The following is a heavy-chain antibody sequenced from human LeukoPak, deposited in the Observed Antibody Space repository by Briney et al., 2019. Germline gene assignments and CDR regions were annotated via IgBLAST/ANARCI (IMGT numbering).Heavy chain of an antibody. J-gene: IGHJ4*02. CDR2: INHGGST. Sequence: SETLSLTCTVSGGSISSSSYYWGWIRQPPGKGLEWIGSINHGGSTYNPSLKSRVIISVDTSKNQFSLKLSSVTAADTAVYYCARDGITAAGGFDYWGQGTLVTVSS. CDR3: ARDGITAAGGFDY. CDR1: GGSISSSSYY. V-gene: IGHV4-39*07. D-gene: IGHD6-13*01.